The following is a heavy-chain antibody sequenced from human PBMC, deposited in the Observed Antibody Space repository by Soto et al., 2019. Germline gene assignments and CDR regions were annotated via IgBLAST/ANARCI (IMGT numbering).Heavy chain of an antibody. V-gene: IGHV1-8*01. CDR2: MNPNSGQT. J-gene: IGHJ4*02. CDR3: VTGSHFDY. D-gene: IGHD3-10*01. CDR1: GYTFTNYD. Sequence: QVQLVQSGAEVKKPGASVKVSCEASGYTFTNYDVNWVRQAPGQGLEWMGWMNPNSGQTVYAQKFLGRITMTRNTSISTAYMELSGLRSEDTAIYFCVTGSHFDYWGQGPLVTVAS.